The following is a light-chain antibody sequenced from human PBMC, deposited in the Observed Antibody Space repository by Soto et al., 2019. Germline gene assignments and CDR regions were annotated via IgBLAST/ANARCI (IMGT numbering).Light chain of an antibody. CDR3: CSNASNHPWV. V-gene: IGLV2-11*01. Sequence: QSALTQPRSVSGAPGQSVTISCTGTSSAVGTYDFVSWYQQRPVTAPKLIIYDVTKRPSGVPDRFSGSKSANTASLTISGLQDEDEADYYCCSNASNHPWVFGGGTKVTVL. CDR1: SSAVGTYDF. CDR2: DVT. J-gene: IGLJ3*02.